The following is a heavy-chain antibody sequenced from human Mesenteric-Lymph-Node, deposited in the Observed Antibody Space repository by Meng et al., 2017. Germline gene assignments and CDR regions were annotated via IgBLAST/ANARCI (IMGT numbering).Heavy chain of an antibody. CDR3: ARDSEAADY. Sequence: QVQLVKSGSELKKPGASVKVSCEASGYTFSRYSMHWVRQAPGQGLEWMGWINTNTGKPTYAQGLTGRFVFSLDTSVSTAYLQISSLKAEDTAVYYCARDSEAADYWGQGTLVTVSS. CDR2: INTNTGKP. CDR1: GYTFSRYS. V-gene: IGHV7-4-1*02. J-gene: IGHJ4*02. D-gene: IGHD6-25*01.